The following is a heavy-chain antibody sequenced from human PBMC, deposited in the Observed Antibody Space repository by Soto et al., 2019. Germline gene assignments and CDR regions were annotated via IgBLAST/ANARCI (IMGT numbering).Heavy chain of an antibody. D-gene: IGHD5-12*01. CDR1: GFTIRNYA. J-gene: IGHJ3*01. Sequence: EVQVLESGGDLVQPGGSLRLSCAASGFTIRNYAMSLVRQAPGKALEWVSGISGSSDRTYYADSVKGRFTISKDTSSNTQYLQMNSLRVEDTAVYHCEGSWTWGQGTMVTVSS. CDR2: ISGSSDRT. CDR3: EGSWT. V-gene: IGHV3-23*01.